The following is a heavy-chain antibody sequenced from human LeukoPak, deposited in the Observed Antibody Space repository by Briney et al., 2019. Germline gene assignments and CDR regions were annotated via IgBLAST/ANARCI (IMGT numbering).Heavy chain of an antibody. D-gene: IGHD3-16*02. CDR1: GVSISSYF. J-gene: IGHJ3*01. Sequence: NPSETLSLTCTVSGVSISSYFWSWIRQPPGKGLEWIGYVYYNGTTNYNPSLKSRVSISLDTSKNQFSLKLNSVTAADTAIYYCARDMQLSTWGLGTMVTVSS. CDR2: VYYNGTT. CDR3: ARDMQLST. V-gene: IGHV4-59*01.